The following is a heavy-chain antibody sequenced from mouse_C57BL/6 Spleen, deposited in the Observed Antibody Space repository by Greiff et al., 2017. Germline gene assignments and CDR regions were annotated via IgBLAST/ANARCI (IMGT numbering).Heavy chain of an antibody. J-gene: IGHJ3*01. CDR3: ARFYYDYPFAY. V-gene: IGHV1-55*01. CDR2: IYPGSGST. Sequence: QVQLQQPGAELVKPGASVKMSCKASGYTFTSYWITWVKQRPGQGLEWIGDIYPGSGSTHYNGKFKSKATLTVDTSSSTAYMQLSSLTSEDSAVYYCARFYYDYPFAYWGQGTLVTVSA. D-gene: IGHD2-4*01. CDR1: GYTFTSYW.